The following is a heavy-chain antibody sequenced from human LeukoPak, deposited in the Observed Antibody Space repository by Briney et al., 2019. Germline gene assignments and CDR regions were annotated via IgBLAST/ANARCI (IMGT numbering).Heavy chain of an antibody. V-gene: IGHV1-24*01. CDR1: GYTLTELS. CDR3: ATVVVGALNWFDP. CDR2: FDPEDGET. J-gene: IGHJ5*02. Sequence: GASVTVSCKVSGYTLTELSMHWVRQAPGRGLEWMGGFDPEDGETIYAQRFQGRVTMTEDTSTDTAYMELSSLRSEDTAVYYCATVVVGALNWFDPWGQGTLVTVSS. D-gene: IGHD1-26*01.